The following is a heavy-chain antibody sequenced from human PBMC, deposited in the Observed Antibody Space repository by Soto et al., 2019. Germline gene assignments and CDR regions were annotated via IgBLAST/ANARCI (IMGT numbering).Heavy chain of an antibody. D-gene: IGHD5-12*01. V-gene: IGHV4-4*07. Sequence: KPXETLCLTGTVSGGSINTFYWSWVRQPSGKGLEWIGRIFSSGSTSFNPSLESRVAMSVDTSKNHFSLNLSSVTAADMAVYYCAREGSYSAYNFAHGIQLWSFDFWGQGALVTVSS. CDR3: AREGSYSAYNFAHGIQLWSFDF. CDR1: GGSINTFY. J-gene: IGHJ4*02. CDR2: IFSSGST.